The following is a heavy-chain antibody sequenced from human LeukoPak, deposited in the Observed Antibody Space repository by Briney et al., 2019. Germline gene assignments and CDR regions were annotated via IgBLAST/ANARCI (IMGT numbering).Heavy chain of an antibody. CDR2: IYYSGST. Sequence: SETLSLTCAVSGGSISSGGYSWSWIRQPPGKGLEWIGYIYYSGSTYYNPSLKSRVTISVDTSKNQFSLKLSSVTAADTAVYYCARIYCSGGSCSDAFDIWGQGTMVTVSS. D-gene: IGHD2-15*01. V-gene: IGHV4-30-4*07. CDR3: ARIYCSGGSCSDAFDI. CDR1: GGSISSGGYS. J-gene: IGHJ3*02.